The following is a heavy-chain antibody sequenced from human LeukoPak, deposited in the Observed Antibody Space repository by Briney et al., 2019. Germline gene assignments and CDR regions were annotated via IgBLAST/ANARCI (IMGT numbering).Heavy chain of an antibody. CDR2: IYYSGST. Sequence: PSETLSLTCTVSGGSISNGGYYWSWIRQHPGKGLEWIGYIYYSGSTYYNPSLKSRVTISVDTSKNQFSLKLSSVTAADTAVYYCARARSGYSYWNWFDPWGQGTLVTVSS. V-gene: IGHV4-31*03. CDR1: GGSISNGGYY. D-gene: IGHD3-22*01. J-gene: IGHJ5*02. CDR3: ARARSGYSYWNWFDP.